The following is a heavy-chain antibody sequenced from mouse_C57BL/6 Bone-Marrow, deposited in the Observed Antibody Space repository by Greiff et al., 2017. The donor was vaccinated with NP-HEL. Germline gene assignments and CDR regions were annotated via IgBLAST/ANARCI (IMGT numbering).Heavy chain of an antibody. CDR1: GFTFSSYG. J-gene: IGHJ2*01. D-gene: IGHD4-1*01. Sequence: EVKLMESGGDLVKPGGSLKLSCAASGFTFSSYGMSWVRQTPDKRLEWVATISSGGSYTYYPASVKGRFTISSDNAKNTLYLQMSSLKTEDTAMYYCARRELTGTFYFDYWGQGTTLTVSS. CDR3: ARRELTGTFYFDY. CDR2: ISSGGSYT. V-gene: IGHV5-6*02.